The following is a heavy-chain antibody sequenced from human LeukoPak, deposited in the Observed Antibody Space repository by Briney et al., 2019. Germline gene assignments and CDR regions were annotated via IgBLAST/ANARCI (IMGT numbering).Heavy chain of an antibody. CDR2: INHSGST. J-gene: IGHJ4*02. CDR1: GGSFSGYY. D-gene: IGHD3-10*01. CDR3: AREPGLLWFGETDY. Sequence: SETLSLTCAVCGGSFSGYYWSWIRQPPGKGLEWIGEINHSGSTNYNPSLKSRVTISVDTSKNQFSLKLSSVTAADTAVYYCAREPGLLWFGETDYWGQGTLVTVSS. V-gene: IGHV4-34*01.